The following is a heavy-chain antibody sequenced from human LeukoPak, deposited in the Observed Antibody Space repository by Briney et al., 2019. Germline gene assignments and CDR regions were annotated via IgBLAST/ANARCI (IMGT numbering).Heavy chain of an antibody. J-gene: IGHJ4*02. CDR1: GFTFDDYA. D-gene: IGHD5-12*01. Sequence: PGRSLRLSCAASGFTFDDYAMQWVRQAPGKGLEWVSGISWNSANMAYADSVKGRFTISRDNAKSSLFLQMNSLRAEDTAFYFCARATAYGGYDLGGTYGDYWGQGTLVTVSS. V-gene: IGHV3-9*01. CDR3: ARATAYGGYDLGGTYGDY. CDR2: ISWNSANM.